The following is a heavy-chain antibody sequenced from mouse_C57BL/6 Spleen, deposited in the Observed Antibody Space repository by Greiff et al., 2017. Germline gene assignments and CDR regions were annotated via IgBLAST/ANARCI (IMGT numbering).Heavy chain of an antibody. CDR1: GYTFTDHT. CDR2: IYPRDGST. CDR3: ARDGLRLPLYAMDY. D-gene: IGHD2-4*01. V-gene: IGHV1-78*01. Sequence: VKLVESDAELVKPGASVKISCKVSGYTFTDHTIHWMKQRPEQGLEWIGYIYPRDGSTKYNEKFKGKATLTADKSSSTAYMQLNSLTSEDSAVYFCARDGLRLPLYAMDYWGQGTSVTVSS. J-gene: IGHJ4*01.